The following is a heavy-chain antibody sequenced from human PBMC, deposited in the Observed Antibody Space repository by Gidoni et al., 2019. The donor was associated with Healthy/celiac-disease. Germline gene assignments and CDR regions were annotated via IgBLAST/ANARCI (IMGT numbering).Heavy chain of an antibody. D-gene: IGHD4-17*01. V-gene: IGHV3-9*01. CDR2: IRWNSGSI. CDR1: EFTFDDYA. CDR3: AKNARDYGDYYYFDY. Sequence: EVQLVESGGGWVQPGRSMRLSCAASEFTFDDYAMHWVRHAHGYGMHGVRQAPGKGLEWVSGIRWNSGSIGYADSVKGRFTISRDNAKNSLYLQMNSLRAEDTALYYCAKNARDYGDYYYFDYWGQGTLVTVSS. J-gene: IGHJ4*02.